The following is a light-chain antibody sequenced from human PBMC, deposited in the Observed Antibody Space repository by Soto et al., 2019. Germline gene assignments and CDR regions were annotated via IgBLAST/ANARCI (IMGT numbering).Light chain of an antibody. CDR1: QSVSSN. V-gene: IGKV3-15*01. CDR3: QQYNNWPPWT. Sequence: EIVMTQSPATLSVSPGERATLSCRASQSVSSNLAWYQQKPGQAPRLLIYLASTRATGNPARFSGSGSVTECILTISSLQSEDFAVYYWQQYNNWPPWTFGQGTKGEIK. CDR2: LAS. J-gene: IGKJ1*01.